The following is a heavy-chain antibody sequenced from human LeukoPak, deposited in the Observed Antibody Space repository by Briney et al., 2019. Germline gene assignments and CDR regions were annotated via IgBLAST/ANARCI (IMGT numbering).Heavy chain of an antibody. CDR1: GFTFSSYA. CDR2: ISGSGGST. D-gene: IGHD3-10*01. J-gene: IGHJ5*02. V-gene: IGHV3-23*01. Sequence: GGSLRLSCAASGFTFSSYAMSWVRQAPGKGLEWVSAISGSGGSTYYADSVKGRFTISRDNSKNTLYLQMNSLRAEDTAVYYCAKDHILWFGGSPLPDWFDPWGQGTLVTVSS. CDR3: AKDHILWFGGSPLPDWFDP.